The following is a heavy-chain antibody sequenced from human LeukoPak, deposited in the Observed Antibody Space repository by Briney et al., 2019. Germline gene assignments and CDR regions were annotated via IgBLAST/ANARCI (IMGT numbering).Heavy chain of an antibody. J-gene: IGHJ4*02. V-gene: IGHV3-23*01. D-gene: IGHD1-1*01. CDR3: AKGRPNWNDVGKYYFDY. CDR2: ISGSGGST. CDR1: GFTFSSYA. Sequence: GRSLRLSCAASGFTFSSYAMSWVRQAPGKGLVWVSAISGSGGSTYYADSAKGRFTISRDNSKNTLYLQMNSLRAEDTAVYYCAKGRPNWNDVGKYYFDYWGQGTLVTVSS.